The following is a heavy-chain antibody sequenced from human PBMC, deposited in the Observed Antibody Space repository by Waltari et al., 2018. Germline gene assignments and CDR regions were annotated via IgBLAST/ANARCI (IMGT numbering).Heavy chain of an antibody. CDR3: AAFWSGREY. CDR1: GLPSSIRW. Sequence: EVQMVESGGDLVQPGGSLRLSWSASGLPSSIRWRHGVRQGPGKGLVWVSRINTDGSSTSYADSVKGRFTISRDNAKNTMYLQMNSLRVEDTAVYYCAAFWSGREYWGQGTLVTVSS. D-gene: IGHD3-3*01. V-gene: IGHV3-74*01. J-gene: IGHJ4*02. CDR2: INTDGSST.